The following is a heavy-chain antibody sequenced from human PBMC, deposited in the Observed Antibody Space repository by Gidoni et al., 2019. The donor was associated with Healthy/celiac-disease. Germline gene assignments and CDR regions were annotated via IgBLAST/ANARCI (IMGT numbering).Heavy chain of an antibody. D-gene: IGHD6-13*01. V-gene: IGHV3-13*04. CDR2: IGTAGDT. CDR3: ARVASSSWHYVIDY. Sequence: EVQLVESGGGLVQPGGSLRLSCAASGFTFSSYDMPWVRQATGKGLEWVSAIGTAGDTYYPGSVKGRFTISRENAKNSLYLQMNSLRAGDTAVYYCARVASSSWHYVIDYWGQGTLVTVSS. J-gene: IGHJ4*02. CDR1: GFTFSSYD.